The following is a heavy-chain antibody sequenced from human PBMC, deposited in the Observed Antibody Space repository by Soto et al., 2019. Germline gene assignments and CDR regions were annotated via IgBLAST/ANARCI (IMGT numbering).Heavy chain of an antibody. V-gene: IGHV3-21*01. Sequence: EVQLVESGGGLVKPGGSLRLSCAASGFTFSSYSMNWVRQAPGKGLEWVSSISSSSSYIYYADSVKGRFTISRDNAKNSRDLQMNSLRAEDTAVYYCASGTMIGYWGQGTLVTVSS. CDR3: ASGTMIGY. J-gene: IGHJ4*02. D-gene: IGHD3-10*02. CDR1: GFTFSSYS. CDR2: ISSSSSYI.